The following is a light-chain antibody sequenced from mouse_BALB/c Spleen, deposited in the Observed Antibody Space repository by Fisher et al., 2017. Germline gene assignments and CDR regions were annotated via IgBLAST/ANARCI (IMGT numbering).Light chain of an antibody. J-gene: IGKJ1*01. CDR2: DTS. CDR3: HQRSSWT. Sequence: DIVLTQSPAIMAASLGQKVTMTCSASSSVSSSYLHWYQQKSGASPKRWIYDTSKLASGVPARFSGSGSGTSYSLTISSMEAEDAATYYCHQRSSWTFGGGTKLEIK. CDR1: SSVSSSY. V-gene: IGKV4-58*01.